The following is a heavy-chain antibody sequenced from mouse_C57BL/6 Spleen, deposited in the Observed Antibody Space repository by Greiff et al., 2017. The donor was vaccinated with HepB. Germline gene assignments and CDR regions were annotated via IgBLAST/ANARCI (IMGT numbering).Heavy chain of an antibody. J-gene: IGHJ4*01. D-gene: IGHD1-1*01. Sequence: EVQVVESGPGLVKPSQSLSLTCSVTGYSITSGYYWNWIRQFPGNKLEWMGYISYDGSNNYNPSLKNRISITRDTSKNQFFLKLNSVTTEDTATYYCAKPPYYYGSSYEAMDYWGQGTSVTVSS. CDR3: AKPPYYYGSSYEAMDY. V-gene: IGHV3-6*01. CDR2: ISYDGSN. CDR1: GYSITSGYY.